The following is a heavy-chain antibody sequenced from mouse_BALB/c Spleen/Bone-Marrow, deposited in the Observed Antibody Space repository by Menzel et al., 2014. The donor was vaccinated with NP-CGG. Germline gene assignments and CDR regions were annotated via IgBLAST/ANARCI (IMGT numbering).Heavy chain of an antibody. J-gene: IGHJ4*01. CDR2: IAPGSGST. D-gene: IGHD1-1*01. CDR1: GYTFTSYW. V-gene: IGHV1S41*01. Sequence: DLVKPGASVKLSCKASGYTFTSYWINWIKQRPGQGLERIGRIAPGSGSTYYDGMFKGKATLTVDTSSSTAYIQLSSLSSEDSAVYFCARSYYGRAMDYWGQGTSVTVSS. CDR3: ARSYYGRAMDY.